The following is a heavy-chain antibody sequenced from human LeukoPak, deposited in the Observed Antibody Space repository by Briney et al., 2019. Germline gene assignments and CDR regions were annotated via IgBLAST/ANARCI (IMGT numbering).Heavy chain of an antibody. CDR3: ARVGSVDTAMVVDY. J-gene: IGHJ4*02. CDR1: GFTFSSYS. V-gene: IGHV3-21*01. Sequence: GGSLRLSCAASGFTFSSYSMSWVRQAPGKGLEWVSSISSSSSYIYYADSVKGRFTISRDNAKNSLYLQMNSLRAEDTAVYYCARVGSVDTAMVVDYWGQGILVTVSS. CDR2: ISSSSSYI. D-gene: IGHD5-18*01.